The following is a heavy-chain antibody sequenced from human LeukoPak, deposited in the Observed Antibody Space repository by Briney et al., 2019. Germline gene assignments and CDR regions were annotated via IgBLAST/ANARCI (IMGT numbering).Heavy chain of an antibody. J-gene: IGHJ4*02. CDR2: ISFDGNIK. V-gene: IGHV3-30*18. Sequence: GGSLRLSCAASGFTFRSDAIHWVRQAPGKGLEWVAFISFDGNIKYFADSVKGRFTISRDNSKNTVYLQMNSLRAEDTAVYYCAKDLATKYTLHYWGQGTLVTVSS. D-gene: IGHD6-6*01. CDR1: GFTFRSDA. CDR3: AKDLATKYTLHY.